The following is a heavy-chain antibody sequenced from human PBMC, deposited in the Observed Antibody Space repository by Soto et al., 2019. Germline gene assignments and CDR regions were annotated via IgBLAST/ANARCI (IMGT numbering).Heavy chain of an antibody. V-gene: IGHV3-15*07. Sequence: GXSLILSCVASGFTFSNAWMNCVRQAPSKGLEWVGRIKSKTDGGTTDYAAPVKGRFTISRDDSKNTLYLQMNSLKTEDTAVYYCTTDIQSGSYGYRDYWGQGTLVTVSS. CDR2: IKSKTDGGTT. CDR3: TTDIQSGSYGYRDY. J-gene: IGHJ4*02. D-gene: IGHD5-18*01. CDR1: GFTFSNAW.